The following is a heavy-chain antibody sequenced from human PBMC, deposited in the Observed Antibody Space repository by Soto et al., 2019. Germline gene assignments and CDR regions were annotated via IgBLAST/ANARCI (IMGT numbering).Heavy chain of an antibody. V-gene: IGHV4-31*03. Sequence: SETLSLTCTVSGGSSSSGGYYCSRIRQHPGKGLEWTGYIYYSGSTYYNPSLKSRVTISVDTSKNQFSLKLSSVTAAETAVYYCARGPDPNHFDDWGQGTLVTVSS. CDR2: IYYSGST. CDR3: ARGPDPNHFDD. J-gene: IGHJ4*02. CDR1: GGSSSSGGYY.